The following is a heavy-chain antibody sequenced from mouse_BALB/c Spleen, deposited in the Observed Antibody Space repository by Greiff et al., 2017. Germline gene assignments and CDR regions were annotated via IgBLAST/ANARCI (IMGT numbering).Heavy chain of an antibody. J-gene: IGHJ3*01. CDR1: GFNIKDTY. V-gene: IGHV14-3*02. CDR3: ASPRSFAY. Sequence: VQLKESGAELVKPGASVKLSCTASGFNIKDTYMHWVKQRPEQGLEWIGRIDPANGNTKSDPKFQGKATITADTSSNTAYLQLSSLTSEDTAVYYCASPRSFAYWGEGTLVTVSA. CDR2: IDPANGNT.